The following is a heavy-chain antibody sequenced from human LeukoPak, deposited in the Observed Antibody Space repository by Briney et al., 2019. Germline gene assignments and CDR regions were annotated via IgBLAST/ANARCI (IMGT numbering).Heavy chain of an antibody. V-gene: IGHV1-46*01. CDR1: GYTFTTYY. CDR2: VNPSGGRT. J-gene: IGHJ4*02. Sequence: ASVKVSCKASGYTFTTYYMHWVRQAPGQGLEWMGVVNPSGGRTSYAQSFQGRVTMTRDMSTSTVYMELSSLRSEDMAVYYCARDPKDDSSGYYYFDYWGQGTLVTVSS. CDR3: ARDPKDDSSGYYYFDY. D-gene: IGHD3-22*01.